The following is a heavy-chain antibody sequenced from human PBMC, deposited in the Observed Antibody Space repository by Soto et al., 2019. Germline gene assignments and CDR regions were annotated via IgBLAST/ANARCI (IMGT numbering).Heavy chain of an antibody. J-gene: IGHJ6*02. D-gene: IGHD2-15*01. CDR2: IYPGDSDT. V-gene: IGHV5-51*01. Sequence: GESLKISCKGSGYSFTSYWIGWVRQVPGKGLEWMGIIYPGDSDTRYSPSFQGQVTISADKSISTAYLQWSSLKASDTAMYYCSRAYDSGGSCPTLGMDVWGQGTTVTVSS. CDR3: SRAYDSGGSCPTLGMDV. CDR1: GYSFTSYW.